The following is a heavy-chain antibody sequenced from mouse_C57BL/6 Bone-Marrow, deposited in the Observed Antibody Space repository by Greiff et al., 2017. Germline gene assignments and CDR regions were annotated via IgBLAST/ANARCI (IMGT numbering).Heavy chain of an antibody. CDR3: ARSGDYGSFYYFDD. Sequence: VQLQQPGAELVRPGSSVKLSCKASGYTFTSYWMHWVKQRPIQGLEWIGNIDPSDSETHYNQKFKDKATLTVDKSSSTAYMQLSSLTSEDSAVYYCARSGDYGSFYYFDDWGQGTTLTVSS. CDR1: GYTFTSYW. D-gene: IGHD1-1*01. V-gene: IGHV1-52*01. CDR2: IDPSDSET. J-gene: IGHJ2*01.